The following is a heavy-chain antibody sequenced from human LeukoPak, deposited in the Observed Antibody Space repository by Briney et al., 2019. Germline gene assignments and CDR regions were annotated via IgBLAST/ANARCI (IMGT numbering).Heavy chain of an antibody. D-gene: IGHD3-22*01. V-gene: IGHV3-23*01. J-gene: IGHJ4*02. CDR1: GFTFSNYG. Sequence: GGTLRLSCAASGFTFSNYGMNWVRQAPGKGLEWVSSIRVRSDSTHYADSVQGRFTISRDDSKNTLYLQMNSLRAEDTAVYYCAKVYDTSGYYFFFDYWGQGTLVTVSS. CDR3: AKVYDTSGYYFFFDY. CDR2: IRVRSDST.